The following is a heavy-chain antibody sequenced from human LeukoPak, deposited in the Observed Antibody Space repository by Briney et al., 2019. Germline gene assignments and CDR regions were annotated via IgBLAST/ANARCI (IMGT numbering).Heavy chain of an antibody. V-gene: IGHV1-2*04. CDR1: GYTFTGYY. CDR2: INPNSGGT. Sequence: GASVKVSCKASGYTFTGYYMHWVRQAPGQGLEWMGWINPNSGGTNYAQKFQGWVTMTRDTSISTAYMELSRLRPDDTAVYYCARSREAYDSSALSYWGQGTLVTVSS. CDR3: ARSREAYDSSALSY. D-gene: IGHD3-22*01. J-gene: IGHJ4*02.